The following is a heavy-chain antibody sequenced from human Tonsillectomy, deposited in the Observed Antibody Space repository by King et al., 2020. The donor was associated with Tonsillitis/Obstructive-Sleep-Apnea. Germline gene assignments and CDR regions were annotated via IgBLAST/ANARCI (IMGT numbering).Heavy chain of an antibody. V-gene: IGHV3-7*03. D-gene: IGHD3-9*01. Sequence: VQLVESGGGLVQPGGSLRLSCAASGFTFSSYWMSWVRQAPGKGLEWVANIKQDGSEKYYVDSVKGRFTISRDNAKNSLYLQMNSLRAEDTAVYYCARDYDILTGEPGPHDYWGQGTLVTVSS. CDR3: ARDYDILTGEPGPHDY. J-gene: IGHJ4*02. CDR1: GFTFSSYW. CDR2: IKQDGSEK.